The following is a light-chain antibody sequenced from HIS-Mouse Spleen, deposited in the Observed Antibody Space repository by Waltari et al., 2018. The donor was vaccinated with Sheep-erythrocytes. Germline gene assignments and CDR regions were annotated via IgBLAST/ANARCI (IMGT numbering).Light chain of an antibody. CDR1: QSLLHSNGYNY. J-gene: IGKJ2*01. V-gene: IGKV2-28*01. Sequence: DIVMTQSPLSLPVTPREPASISCRSSQSLLHSNGYNYLDWYLQKPGPSPQLLIYLGSNRASGVPDRFSGSGSGTDFTLKISRVEAEDVGVYYCMQALQTPLTFGQGTKLEIK. CDR3: MQALQTPLT. CDR2: LGS.